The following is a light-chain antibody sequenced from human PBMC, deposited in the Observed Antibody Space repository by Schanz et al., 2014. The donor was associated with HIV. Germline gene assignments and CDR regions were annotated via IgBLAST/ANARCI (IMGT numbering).Light chain of an antibody. CDR1: SSNIGKNT. J-gene: IGLJ3*02. CDR2: KTS. V-gene: IGLV1-47*01. CDR3: AAWDDSLSGWV. Sequence: QSVLTQPPSASGTPGQRVTISCSGGSSNIGKNTVNWYQQLPGTAPKLLIYKTSQRPSGVPDRFSGSKSGTSASLAISGLRSDDEAEFYCAAWDDSLSGWVFGGGTKLTVL.